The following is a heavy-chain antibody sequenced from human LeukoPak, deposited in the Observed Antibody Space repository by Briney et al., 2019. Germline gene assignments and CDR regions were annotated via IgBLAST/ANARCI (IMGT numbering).Heavy chain of an antibody. D-gene: IGHD3-10*01. V-gene: IGHV1-18*03. CDR1: GYTFTSYG. CDR2: ISGYNGNT. CDR3: AREGSMVRGVGIFGFDY. Sequence: ASVKVSCKASGYTFTSYGISWVRQAPGQGLEWMGWISGYNGNTNYAQKFQGRVTITRDTSASTAYMELSSLKSEDMAVYYCAREGSMVRGVGIFGFDYWGQGTLVTVSS. J-gene: IGHJ4*02.